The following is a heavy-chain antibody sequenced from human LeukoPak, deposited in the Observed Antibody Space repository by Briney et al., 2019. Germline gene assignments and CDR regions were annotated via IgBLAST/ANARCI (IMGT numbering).Heavy chain of an antibody. J-gene: IGHJ6*02. CDR2: IYTSGST. CDR3: ARVWASYGGNSGYYYGMDV. CDR1: GGSISSGSYY. V-gene: IGHV4-61*02. D-gene: IGHD4-23*01. Sequence: SQTLSLTCTVSGGSISSGSYYWSWIRQPAGKGLGWIGRIYTSGSTNYNPSLKSRVTISVDTSKNQFSLKLSSVTAADTAVYYCARVWASYGGNSGYYYGMDVWGQGTTVTVSS.